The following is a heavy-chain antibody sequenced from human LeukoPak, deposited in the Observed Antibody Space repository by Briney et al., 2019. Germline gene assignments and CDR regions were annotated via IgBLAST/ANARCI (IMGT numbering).Heavy chain of an antibody. CDR1: GFTFSSYG. V-gene: IGHV3-30*18. Sequence: GGSLRLSCAASGFTFSSYGMHWVRQAPGKGLEWVAVISYDGSNKYYADSVKGRFTISRDNSKNTLYLQMNSLRAEDTAVYYCAKGGYDSTLSWGQGTLVTVSS. CDR3: AKGGYDSTLS. J-gene: IGHJ5*02. D-gene: IGHD3-22*01. CDR2: ISYDGSNK.